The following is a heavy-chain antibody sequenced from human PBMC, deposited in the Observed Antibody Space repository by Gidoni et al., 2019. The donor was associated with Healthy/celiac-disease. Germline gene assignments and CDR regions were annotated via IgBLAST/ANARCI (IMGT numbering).Heavy chain of an antibody. Sequence: EVQLVESGGGLVQPGGSLRLSCAASGFTFSSYGMNWVRQAPGTGLEWVSFISSSSSTIYYADSVKGRFTISRDDAKNSLYLQMNSLRDEDTAVYYCARDKLLGFEYWGQGTLVTVSS. V-gene: IGHV3-48*02. CDR1: GFTFSSYG. CDR2: ISSSSSTI. CDR3: ARDKLLGFEY. D-gene: IGHD6-19*01. J-gene: IGHJ4*02.